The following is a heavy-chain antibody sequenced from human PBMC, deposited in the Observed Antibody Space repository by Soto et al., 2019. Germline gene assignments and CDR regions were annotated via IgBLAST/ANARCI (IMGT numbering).Heavy chain of an antibody. V-gene: IGHV4-31*03. CDR1: GGSISSGGYY. CDR2: IYYSGST. D-gene: IGHD1-26*01. J-gene: IGHJ3*02. CDR3: ARAPNREGVAFDI. Sequence: SETLSLTCTVSGGSISSGGYYWSWIRQHPGKGLEWIGYIYYSGSTYYNPSLKSRVTISVDTSKNQFSLKLSSVTAADTAVYYCARAPNREGVAFDIWGQGTMVTVSS.